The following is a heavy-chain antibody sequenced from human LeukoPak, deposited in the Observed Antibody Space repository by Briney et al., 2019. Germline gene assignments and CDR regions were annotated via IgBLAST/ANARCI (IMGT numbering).Heavy chain of an antibody. J-gene: IGHJ4*02. CDR3: ARIPVAGKSYAY. CDR2: IIPIFGTA. CDR1: GGTFSSYA. V-gene: IGHV1-69*01. D-gene: IGHD6-19*01. Sequence: GASVKVSCKASGGTFSSYAISWVRQAPGQGLEWMGGIIPIFGTANYAQKFQGRVTITADESTSTAYMELSSLRSEDTAVYYCARIPVAGKSYAYWGQGTLVTVSS.